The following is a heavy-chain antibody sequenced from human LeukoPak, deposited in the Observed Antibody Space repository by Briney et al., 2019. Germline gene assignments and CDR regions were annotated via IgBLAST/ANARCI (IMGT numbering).Heavy chain of an antibody. D-gene: IGHD3-3*01. J-gene: IGHJ4*02. V-gene: IGHV4-31*02. CDR1: GGSISSGGYY. CDR2: IYYSGST. Sequence: SETLSLTCTVSGGSISSGGYYWSWIRQHPGKGLEWIGYIYYSGSTYYNPSLKSQVTISVDTSKNQFSLKLSSVTAADTAVYYCARGVPTSGSIFWSGYYAFDYWGQGTLVTVSS. CDR3: ARGVPTSGSIFWSGYYAFDY.